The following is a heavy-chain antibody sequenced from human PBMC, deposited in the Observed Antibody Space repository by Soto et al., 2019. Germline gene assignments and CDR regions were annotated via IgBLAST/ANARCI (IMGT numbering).Heavy chain of an antibody. Sequence: LILSCADFGFTFTHYEMKWFRQAPVKGLEWISYISSSGKTISYADSVKGRFTISRDNAKNSLYLQMNSLRAEDTAVYYCARDPEKYSGSDLGIDYWGQGTLVTVSS. J-gene: IGHJ4*02. CDR2: ISSSGKTI. D-gene: IGHD5-12*01. V-gene: IGHV3-48*03. CDR1: GFTFTHYE. CDR3: ARDPEKYSGSDLGIDY.